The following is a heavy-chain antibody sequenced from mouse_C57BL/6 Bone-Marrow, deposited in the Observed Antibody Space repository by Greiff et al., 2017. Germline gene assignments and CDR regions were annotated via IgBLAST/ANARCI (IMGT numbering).Heavy chain of an antibody. V-gene: IGHV8-8*01. CDR3: ARSYYSNSSWFAY. Sequence: QVTLKVSGPGILQPSQTLSLTCSFSGFSLSTFGLGVGWIRQPSGKGLEWLAHIWWDDAKYYNPALKSRLTISKDTSKNQVFLKSANVDTADTATYYCARSYYSNSSWFAYWGQGTLVTVSA. CDR2: IWWDDAK. J-gene: IGHJ3*01. D-gene: IGHD2-5*01. CDR1: GFSLSTFGLG.